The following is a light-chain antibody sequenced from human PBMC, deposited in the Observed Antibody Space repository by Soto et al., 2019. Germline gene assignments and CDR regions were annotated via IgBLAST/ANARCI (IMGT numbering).Light chain of an antibody. J-gene: IGLJ3*02. V-gene: IGLV2-14*01. Sequence: QSALTQPASVSGSPGQSITFSCTGTSNDIGGYNYVSWFQQHPDKAPKLIIYEVNNRPSGVSNRFSGSKSGNTASLTISGLQPEDEADYYCSSYTTNHTRVVCGGTKLTVL. CDR2: EVN. CDR3: SSYTTNHTRV. CDR1: SNDIGGYNY.